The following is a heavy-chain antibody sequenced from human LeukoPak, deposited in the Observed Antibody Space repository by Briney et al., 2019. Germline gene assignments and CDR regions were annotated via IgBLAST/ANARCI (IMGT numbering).Heavy chain of an antibody. Sequence: GRSLRLSCAASGFXFSSYIMHWVRQAPGKGLEWVATITSDGSNKHYADTVKGRFTISRGNSKNTLCLQMNSLRVEDTAVYYCAKGDGYNLRVSHWGQGTLVTVSS. CDR1: GFXFSSYI. V-gene: IGHV3-30*18. CDR3: AKGDGYNLRVSH. J-gene: IGHJ4*02. D-gene: IGHD5-24*01. CDR2: ITSDGSNK.